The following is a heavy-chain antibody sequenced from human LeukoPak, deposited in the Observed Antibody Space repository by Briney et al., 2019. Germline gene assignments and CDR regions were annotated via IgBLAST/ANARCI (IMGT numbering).Heavy chain of an antibody. CDR2: INHRGSA. CDR3: ARGLWVTMIRASKLHFDS. V-gene: IGHV4-34*01. J-gene: IGHJ4*01. Sequence: SETLSLTCGVYVGSHSGFYWSWIRQPPGKGLEWIGEINHRGSANYNPSLKSRVTISVHTSKNQLSLNLTSVTAADTAVYYCARGLWVTMIRASKLHFDSWGQGTLVTVSS. D-gene: IGHD3-10*01. CDR1: VGSHSGFY.